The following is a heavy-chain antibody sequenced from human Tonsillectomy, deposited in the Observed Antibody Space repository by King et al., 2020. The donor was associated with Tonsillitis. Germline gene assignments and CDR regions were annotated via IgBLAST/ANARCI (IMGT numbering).Heavy chain of an antibody. CDR1: GFTFNSYW. V-gene: IGHV3-7*03. CDR2: IKHDEREK. D-gene: IGHD3-16*01. J-gene: IGHJ4*02. Sequence: VQLVESGGGLVQPGGSLRLSCAASGFTFNSYWMSWVRQAPGKGLEWGANIKHDEREKYYVDSLKGRFTISRDNAQNSLYLQMKSLRADDTAVYYCVTYAYPNPYYLEYWGQGTLVTVSS. CDR3: VTYAYPNPYYLEY.